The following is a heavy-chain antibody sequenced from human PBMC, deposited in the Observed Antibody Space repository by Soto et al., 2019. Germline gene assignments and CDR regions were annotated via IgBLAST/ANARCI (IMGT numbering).Heavy chain of an antibody. D-gene: IGHD6-13*01. CDR3: ARELWYSRYYYYYGMDV. Sequence: QVQLVDSGGGVVQPGRSLRLSCAASGFIFSSYGMHWVRQAPGKGLEWVAVIWYDGSNKYYADPVKGRFTISRDNSKNTVYLQMNSLRAEDTAVYYCARELWYSRYYYYYGMDVWGQGTTVTVSS. CDR1: GFIFSSYG. J-gene: IGHJ6*02. CDR2: IWYDGSNK. V-gene: IGHV3-33*01.